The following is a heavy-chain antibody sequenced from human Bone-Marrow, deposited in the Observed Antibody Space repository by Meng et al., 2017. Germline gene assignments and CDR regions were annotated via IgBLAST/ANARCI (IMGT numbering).Heavy chain of an antibody. Sequence: GEALKTPCAASGFTFSNYAMSWVRQAPGKGLEWVSTIGTSGGNTADSVRGRFTISRDNSKNTLYLQMNSLRAEDTAVYYCARDPYIALTYLDYWGQGTLVTVSS. CDR1: GFTFSNYA. V-gene: IGHV3-23*01. D-gene: IGHD2-15*01. CDR3: ARDPYIALTYLDY. CDR2: IGTSGGNT. J-gene: IGHJ4*02.